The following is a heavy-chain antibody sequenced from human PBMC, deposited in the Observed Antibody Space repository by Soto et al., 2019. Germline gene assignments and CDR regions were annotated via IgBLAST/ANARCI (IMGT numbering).Heavy chain of an antibody. D-gene: IGHD3-10*01. CDR3: ASCTPFVDGSGSYSWFDP. CDR1: GGTFSSYA. CDR2: IIPIFGTA. J-gene: IGHJ5*02. V-gene: IGHV1-69*06. Sequence: QVQLVQSGAEVKKPGSSVKVSCKASGGTFSSYAISWVRQAPGQGLEWMGGIIPIFGTANYAQKFQGRVTITADKSTSTAYMELRSLRSEDTAVYYCASCTPFVDGSGSYSWFDPWGQGTLVTVSS.